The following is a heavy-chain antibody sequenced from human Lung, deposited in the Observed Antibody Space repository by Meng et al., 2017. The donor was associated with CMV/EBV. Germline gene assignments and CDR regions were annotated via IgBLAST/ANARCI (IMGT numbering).Heavy chain of an antibody. Sequence: GESLKISCAASGFSFSTSWMSWVRRAPGKGLEWVANIYQDGNEKYYVESVRGRFTISRSNAKNSLYLQMNSLRAEDTAVYFCAKEIDPAVAGNQGYFDYWGQSXVVTVSS. J-gene: IGHJ4*02. CDR1: GFSFSTSW. D-gene: IGHD6-19*01. CDR3: AKEIDPAVAGNQGYFDY. V-gene: IGHV3-7*01. CDR2: IYQDGNEK.